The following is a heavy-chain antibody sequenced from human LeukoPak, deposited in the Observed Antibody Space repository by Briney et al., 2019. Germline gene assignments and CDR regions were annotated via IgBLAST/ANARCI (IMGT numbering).Heavy chain of an antibody. CDR1: GGSISSGGYS. J-gene: IGHJ4*02. CDR2: IYHSGST. Sequence: PSQTLSLTCAVSGGSISSGGYSWSWIRQPPGKGLEWIGYIYHSGSTYYNPSLKSRVTISVDRSKNQFSLKLSSVTAADTAVYYCARLATRGYSYGPEHYWGQGTLVTVSS. V-gene: IGHV4-30-2*01. D-gene: IGHD5-18*01. CDR3: ARLATRGYSYGPEHY.